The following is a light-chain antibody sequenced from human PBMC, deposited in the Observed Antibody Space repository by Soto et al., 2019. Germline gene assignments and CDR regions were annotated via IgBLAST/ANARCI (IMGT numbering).Light chain of an antibody. CDR3: SSYTNINTRACV. CDR2: EVS. V-gene: IGLV2-14*01. Sequence: QSALTQPASVSGSPGQSITISCTGTSSDVGGYNYVSWYQQHPGKAPKLMIYEVSNRPSGVSNRFSGSKSGNTASLTISGLQAEDEADYYCSSYTNINTRACVFGTGTKLTVL. CDR1: SSDVGGYNY. J-gene: IGLJ1*01.